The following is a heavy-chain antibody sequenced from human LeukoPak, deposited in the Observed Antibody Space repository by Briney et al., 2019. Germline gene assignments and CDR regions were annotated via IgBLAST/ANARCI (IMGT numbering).Heavy chain of an antibody. CDR2: IIPIFGTA. Sequence: SVKVSCKASGGTFSSYAISWVRQAPGQGLERMGGIIPIFGTANYAQKFQGRVTITADKSTSTAYMELSSLRSEDTAVYYCVLAVAGKGGDYWGQGTLVTVSS. D-gene: IGHD6-19*01. V-gene: IGHV1-69*06. CDR1: GGTFSSYA. J-gene: IGHJ4*02. CDR3: VLAVAGKGGDY.